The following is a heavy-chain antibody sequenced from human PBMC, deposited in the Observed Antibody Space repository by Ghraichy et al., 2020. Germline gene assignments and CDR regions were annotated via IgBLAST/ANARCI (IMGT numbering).Heavy chain of an antibody. CDR3: ARDSHPGTYSYYYIDY. Sequence: SETLSLTCAVYGGSFSGYYWSWIRQPPGKGLEWIGEINHSGSTNYNPSLKSRVTISVDTSKNQFSLKLSSVTAADTAVYYCARDSHPGTYSYYYIDYWGQGTLVTVSS. CDR1: GGSFSGYY. D-gene: IGHD4-11*01. CDR2: INHSGST. J-gene: IGHJ4*02. V-gene: IGHV4-34*01.